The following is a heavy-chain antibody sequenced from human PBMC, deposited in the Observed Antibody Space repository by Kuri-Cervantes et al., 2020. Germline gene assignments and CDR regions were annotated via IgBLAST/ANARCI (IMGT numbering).Heavy chain of an antibody. D-gene: IGHD3-22*01. CDR3: ARMDSSGYYYWYFDL. CDR1: GFSLSNARMG. CDR2: IFSNDEK. Sequence: SGPTLVKPTETLTLTCTVSGFSLSNARMGVSWIRQPPGKALVWLAHIFSNDEKSYSTSLKSRLTISKDTSKSQVVLTMTNMDPVDTATYYCARMDSSGYYYWYFDLWGRGTLVTVSS. J-gene: IGHJ2*01. V-gene: IGHV2-26*01.